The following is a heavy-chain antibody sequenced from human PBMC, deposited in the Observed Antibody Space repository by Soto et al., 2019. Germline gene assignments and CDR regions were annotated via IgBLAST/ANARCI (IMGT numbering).Heavy chain of an antibody. CDR1: GGYISSISYY. Sequence: PSETLSLTYTVSGGYISSISYYWGWIRQPPGKGLEWIGSIYYSGSTYYNPSLKSRVTISVDTSKNQFSLKLSSVTAADTVVYYCASRVCSGYDFDYYYYYGMDVWGQGTTVTVSS. V-gene: IGHV4-39*01. J-gene: IGHJ6*02. CDR3: ASRVCSGYDFDYYYYYGMDV. CDR2: IYYSGST. D-gene: IGHD5-12*01.